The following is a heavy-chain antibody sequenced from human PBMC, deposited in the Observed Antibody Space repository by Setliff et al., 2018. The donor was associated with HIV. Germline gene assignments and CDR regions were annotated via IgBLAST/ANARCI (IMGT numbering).Heavy chain of an antibody. D-gene: IGHD1-26*01. Sequence: TSETLSLTCAVYGGSFSGFYWNWIRQAPGKGLEWIGEINHSRRTKYNPSLKSRVTISVDTSKNQFSLKLTSVTAADTAIYYCARGFGAPYLFSGYMDVWGKGTTVTVSS. CDR2: INHSRRT. CDR1: GGSFSGFY. J-gene: IGHJ6*03. V-gene: IGHV4-34*01. CDR3: ARGFGAPYLFSGYMDV.